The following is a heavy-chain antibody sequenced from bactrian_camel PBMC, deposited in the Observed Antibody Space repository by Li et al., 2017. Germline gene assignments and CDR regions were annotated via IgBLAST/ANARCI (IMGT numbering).Heavy chain of an antibody. Sequence: VQLVESGGGSVQAGGSLRLSCAASGYTDSNMCMTWFRQAPGKGLEWVSRIDSGSITISYADSVKGRFTVSRDNAKNTVYLQLNSLKIEDTAMYYCDVAGYWTQGTQVTVS. CDR1: GYTDSNMC. CDR2: IDSGSITI. D-gene: IGHD1*01. J-gene: IGHJ4*01. V-gene: IGHV3S40*01.